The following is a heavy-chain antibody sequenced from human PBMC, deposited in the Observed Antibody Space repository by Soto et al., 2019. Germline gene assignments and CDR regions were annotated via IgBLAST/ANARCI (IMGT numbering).Heavy chain of an antibody. J-gene: IGHJ4*02. CDR1: GFSLSTSGVS. Sequence: QITLKESGPTLVNPTQTLTLTCTFSGFSLSTSGVSVGWIRQPPGRALEWLALMYWDDDRRYSPSLKSRLTITRDTSRNQVVLTMTNMDPVDTAKYYCAHAPRWGSGYSFWGQGTLVTVSS. V-gene: IGHV2-5*02. CDR3: AHAPRWGSGYSF. D-gene: IGHD3-3*01. CDR2: MYWDDDR.